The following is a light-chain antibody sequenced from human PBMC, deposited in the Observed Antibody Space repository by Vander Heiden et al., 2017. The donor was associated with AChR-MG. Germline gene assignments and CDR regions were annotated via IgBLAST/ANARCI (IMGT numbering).Light chain of an antibody. V-gene: IGLV2-14*03. J-gene: IGLJ1*01. CDR3: GSYRSSYIYV. CDR1: RSDVGGDDY. CDR2: DVT. Sequence: QSALTQPASVSGSLGQSITISCTGTRSDVGGDDYVAWYQHHPGKAPNLLIFDVTNRPSGVSHRFSGSRSDNTASLTISGLQAEDEADYYCGSYRSSYIYVFGTGTKVTVL.